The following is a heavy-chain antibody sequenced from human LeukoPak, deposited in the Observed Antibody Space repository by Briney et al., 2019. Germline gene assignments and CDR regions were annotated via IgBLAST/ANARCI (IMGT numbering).Heavy chain of an antibody. CDR3: VKDSHFAMACSGGSCSFDY. V-gene: IGHV3-64D*06. Sequence: GGSLRLSCSASGFTFSGYVMHWVRQAPGKGLEYVSGISSNGGSTYYADSVKGRFTISRDNSKSTLYLQMSSLRAEDTAVYYCVKDSHFAMACSGGSCSFDYWGQGTLVTVSS. J-gene: IGHJ4*02. D-gene: IGHD2-15*01. CDR1: GFTFSGYV. CDR2: ISSNGGST.